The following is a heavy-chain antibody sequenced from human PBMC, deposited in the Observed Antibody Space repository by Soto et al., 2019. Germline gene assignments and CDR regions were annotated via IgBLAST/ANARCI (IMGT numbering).Heavy chain of an antibody. CDR3: AHLYYDILTGSPRGDYFDY. D-gene: IGHD3-9*01. Sequence: QITLKESGPPLVKPTQTLTLTCTFSGFSLSTSGVGVGWIRQPPGKALEWLALIYWDDDKRYSPSLKSRLTITKATSQTPVVLTMTNMDPVDTATYYCAHLYYDILTGSPRGDYFDYWGQGTLVTVSS. V-gene: IGHV2-5*02. J-gene: IGHJ4*02. CDR2: IYWDDDK. CDR1: GFSLSTSGVG.